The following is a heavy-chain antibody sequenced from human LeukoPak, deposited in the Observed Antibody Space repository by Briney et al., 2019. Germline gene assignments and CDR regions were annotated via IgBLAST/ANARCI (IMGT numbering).Heavy chain of an antibody. Sequence: GGSLRLSCAASGFTFSSYGMHWVRQAPGKGLEWVAVISYDGSNKYYADSVKGRFTISRDNSKNTLYLQMNSLRAEDTAVYYCAKLPPNYYDSNDAFDIWGQGTMVTVSS. CDR3: AKLPPNYYDSNDAFDI. CDR1: GFTFSSYG. V-gene: IGHV3-30*18. CDR2: ISYDGSNK. J-gene: IGHJ3*02. D-gene: IGHD3-22*01.